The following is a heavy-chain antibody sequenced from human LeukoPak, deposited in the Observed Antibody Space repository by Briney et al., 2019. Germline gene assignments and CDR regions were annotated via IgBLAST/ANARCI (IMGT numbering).Heavy chain of an antibody. Sequence: GRSLRLSCSASGFTFNSHAMNWVRQAPGKGLEYFSSINTSGGTTYYADSVKGRFTISRDNSKNILYLQMSSLRAEDTAVYYCVRRIPYSSGLYYFDFWGQGTLVAVSS. CDR3: VRRIPYSSGLYYFDF. CDR1: GFTFNSHA. D-gene: IGHD6-19*01. J-gene: IGHJ4*02. CDR2: INTSGGTT. V-gene: IGHV3-64D*06.